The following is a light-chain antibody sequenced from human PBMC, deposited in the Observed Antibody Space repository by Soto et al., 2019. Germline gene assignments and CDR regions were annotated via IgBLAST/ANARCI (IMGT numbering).Light chain of an antibody. J-gene: IGKJ2*01. CDR2: AAS. V-gene: IGKV1-9*01. CDR3: QQLNIYPST. CDR1: QAISNY. Sequence: DIQLTQSPSFLSASVGDRVTITCRASQAISNYLGWYQQRPGKAPTLLIHAASALQSGVPSRFSGSGYGTEFTLTIDSLQPEASATYFCQQLNIYPSTFGQGTKLEIK.